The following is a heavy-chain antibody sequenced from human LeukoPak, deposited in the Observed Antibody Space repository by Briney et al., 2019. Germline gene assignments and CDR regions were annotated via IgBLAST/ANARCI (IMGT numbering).Heavy chain of an antibody. CDR2: IYYSGST. J-gene: IGHJ5*02. V-gene: IGHV4-39*01. CDR1: GGSISSSSYY. Sequence: PSETLSLTCTVSGGSISSSSYYWGWIRQPPGKGLEWIGSIYYSGSTYYNPSLQSRVTISIDTSKHQFALKLSSVTAADTAVYYCARRQYSTSPFDPWGQGTLVTVSS. CDR3: ARRQYSTSPFDP. D-gene: IGHD6-6*01.